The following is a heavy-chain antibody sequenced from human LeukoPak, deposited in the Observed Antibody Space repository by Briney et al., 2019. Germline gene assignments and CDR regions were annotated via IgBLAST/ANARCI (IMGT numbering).Heavy chain of an antibody. J-gene: IGHJ5*02. CDR2: IRSKAYGGTT. V-gene: IGHV3-49*03. D-gene: IGHD2-15*01. CDR3: TRVVESGYAEEWFDP. CDR1: GFTFGDYA. Sequence: GRSLRLSCTASGFTFGDYAMSWFRQAPGKGLEWVGFIRSKAYGGTTEYAASVKGRFTISRDDSKSIAYLQMNSLKTEDTAVYYCTRVVESGYAEEWFDPWGQGTLVTVSS.